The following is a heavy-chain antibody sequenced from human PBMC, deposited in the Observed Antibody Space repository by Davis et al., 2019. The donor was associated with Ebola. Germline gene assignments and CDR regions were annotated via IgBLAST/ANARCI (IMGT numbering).Heavy chain of an antibody. Sequence: GESLKISCAASGFTFSDYTMNWVRQAPGKGLEWVSSIGRDGVHMFYADSLRGRFTISRDNARNSLYLQMDSLRDDDTAVYYCARDIPFSSYDYWGQGTLVTASS. CDR3: ARDIPFSSYDY. CDR1: GFTFSDYT. CDR2: IGRDGVHM. D-gene: IGHD5-12*01. J-gene: IGHJ4*02. V-gene: IGHV3-21*01.